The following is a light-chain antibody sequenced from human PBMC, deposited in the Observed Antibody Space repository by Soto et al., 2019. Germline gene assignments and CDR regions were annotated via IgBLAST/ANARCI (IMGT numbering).Light chain of an antibody. CDR1: QSVSSSY. CDR3: QQYGSSPIT. Sequence: EIVLTQSPGTLSLSPGERATLSCRASQSVSSSYLAWYQQKPGQAPRLLIYGASSRATGIPDRFSGSGSGTDFTLTISRREPEDVAVYYCQQYGSSPITFGQGTDWRL. V-gene: IGKV3-20*01. CDR2: GAS. J-gene: IGKJ5*01.